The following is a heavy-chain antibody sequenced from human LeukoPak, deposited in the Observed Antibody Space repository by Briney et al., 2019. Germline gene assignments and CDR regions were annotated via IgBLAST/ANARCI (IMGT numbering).Heavy chain of an antibody. J-gene: IGHJ4*02. Sequence: LSLTCAVYGGSFSGYYWSWIRQPPGKGLEWVSYISSSGSTIYYADSVKGRFTISRDNAKNSLYLLMNSLRAEDTAVYYCAREGGSRVVIYFDYWGQGTLVTVSS. CDR1: GGSFSGYY. D-gene: IGHD1-26*01. V-gene: IGHV3-11*04. CDR3: AREGGSRVVIYFDY. CDR2: ISSSGSTI.